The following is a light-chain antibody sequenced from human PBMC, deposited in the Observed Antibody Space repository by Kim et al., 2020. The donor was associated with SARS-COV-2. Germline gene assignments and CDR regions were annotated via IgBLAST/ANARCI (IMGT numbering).Light chain of an antibody. J-gene: IGKJ4*02. Sequence: ASVGDRVTITCRARQNISSSVGWDQQKPGKVPKILIYAASTLQTGVPSRFSGSGYGTEFTLTISSLHTEDIATYYCLKNNSAPRTFGAGTKVDIK. CDR2: AAS. CDR3: LKNNSAPRT. CDR1: QNISSS. V-gene: IGKV1-27*01.